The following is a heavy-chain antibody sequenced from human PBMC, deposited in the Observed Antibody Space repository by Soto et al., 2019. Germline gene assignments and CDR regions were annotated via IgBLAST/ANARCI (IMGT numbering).Heavy chain of an antibody. CDR3: VRELGLAY. V-gene: IGHV3-7*03. Sequence: LRLSCAASGFTLSNYWMTWVRQAPGKGLEWVANINKDGSQKNYVDSVKGRFTIARDNGQNSLSLQINSLRVEDTAVYYCVRELGLAYWGQGALVTVSS. D-gene: IGHD7-27*01. CDR2: INKDGSQK. CDR1: GFTLSNYW. J-gene: IGHJ4*02.